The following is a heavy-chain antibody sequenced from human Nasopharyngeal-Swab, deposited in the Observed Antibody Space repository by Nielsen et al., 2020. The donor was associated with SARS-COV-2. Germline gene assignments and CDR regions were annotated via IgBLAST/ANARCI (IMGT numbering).Heavy chain of an antibody. J-gene: IGHJ4*02. CDR3: AKMYYYDSSGYSFDY. CDR2: ISGSGGST. Sequence: SCAASGFTFSSYAMSWVRQAPGKGLEWVSAISGSGGSTYYADSVKGRFTISRDNSKNTLYLQMNSLRAEDTAVYYCAKMYYYDSSGYSFDYWGQGTLVTVSS. V-gene: IGHV3-23*01. D-gene: IGHD3-22*01. CDR1: GFTFSSYA.